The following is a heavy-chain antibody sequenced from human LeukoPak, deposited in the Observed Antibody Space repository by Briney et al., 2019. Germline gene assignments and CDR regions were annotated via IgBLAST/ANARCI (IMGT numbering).Heavy chain of an antibody. CDR3: ARGARYCGGDCYAV. CDR2: ISAYNGNK. Sequence: GAAVTVSCQASGYTFPSYGISWVRQAPGRGVEGMGWISAYNGNKNYVQKLQGRVTMTTDTSTSTAYMELRSLRSDDTAVYYCARGARYCGGDCYAVWGEGTLVTVSS. J-gene: IGHJ4*02. V-gene: IGHV1-18*01. CDR1: GYTFPSYG. D-gene: IGHD2-21*02.